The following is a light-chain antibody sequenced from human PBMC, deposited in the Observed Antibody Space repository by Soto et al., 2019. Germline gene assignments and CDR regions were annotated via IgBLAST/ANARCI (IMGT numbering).Light chain of an antibody. CDR1: SSDVGSYNL. CDR3: CSYAGSSTFLV. Sequence: QSALTQPASVSGSPGQSITISCTGTSSDVGSYNLVSWYQQHPGKAPKLMIYEGSKRPSGVSNRFSGSKSGNTASLTLSGLQAEDEADYYCCSYAGSSTFLVFGGGTKVTVL. V-gene: IGLV2-23*03. CDR2: EGS. J-gene: IGLJ2*01.